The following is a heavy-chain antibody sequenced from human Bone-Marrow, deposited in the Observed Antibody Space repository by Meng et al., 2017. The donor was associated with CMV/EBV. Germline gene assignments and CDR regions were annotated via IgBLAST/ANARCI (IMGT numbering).Heavy chain of an antibody. Sequence: GESLKISCAASGFTFSRYGMHWVRQAPGKGLEWLSSIRYDGSNEYYADSVKGRFTISRDNSKNSLYLQMNSLRAEDTAVYYCAIVAGYTASGWGQGTLVTVSS. J-gene: IGHJ4*02. D-gene: IGHD2-2*02. CDR2: IRYDGSNE. CDR3: AIVAGYTASG. CDR1: GFTFSRYG. V-gene: IGHV3-30*02.